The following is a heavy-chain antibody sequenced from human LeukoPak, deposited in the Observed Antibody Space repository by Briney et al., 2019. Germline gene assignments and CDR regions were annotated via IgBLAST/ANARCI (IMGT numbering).Heavy chain of an antibody. D-gene: IGHD4-17*01. V-gene: IGHV1-2*02. CDR2: INPNSGGT. CDR1: GYTFTGYY. CDR3: ATLYGDYEVLYY. Sequence: GASVKVSCKASGYTFTGYYMHWVRQAPGQGLEWMGWINPNSGGTNYAQKFQGRVTMTRDTSISTAYMELSRLRSDYTGVYYCATLYGDYEVLYYWGQGTLVTVSS. J-gene: IGHJ4*02.